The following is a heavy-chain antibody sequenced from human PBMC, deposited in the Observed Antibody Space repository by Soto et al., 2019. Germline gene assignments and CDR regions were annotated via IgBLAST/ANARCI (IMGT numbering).Heavy chain of an antibody. D-gene: IGHD3-22*01. CDR1: GGTFSTDA. V-gene: IGHV1-69*01. CDR2: IVPRFGTT. J-gene: IGHJ3*01. Sequence: QVQLKQSGAEVKKPGSSVSVSCTASGGTFSTDAISWVRQAPGQGLEWMGAIVPRFGTTNYAQKFQGRVTITADESTSTAYVELESLRSEDTALYYCARGDLDYDSGGFHHYAFDVWGQGTLVTVSS. CDR3: ARGDLDYDSGGFHHYAFDV.